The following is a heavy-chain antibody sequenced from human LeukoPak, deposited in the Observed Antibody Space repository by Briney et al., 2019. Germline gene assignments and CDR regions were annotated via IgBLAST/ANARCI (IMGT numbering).Heavy chain of an antibody. J-gene: IGHJ3*02. CDR1: GFTFSSYA. Sequence: GGSLRLSCAASGFTFSSYAMSWVRQAPGKGLEWVSSISSSSYIYYADSVKGRFTISRDNAKNSLYLQMNSLRAEDTAVYYCASGGGWYYVNAFDIWGQGTMVTVSS. CDR3: ASGGGWYYVNAFDI. D-gene: IGHD6-19*01. V-gene: IGHV3-21*01. CDR2: ISSSSYI.